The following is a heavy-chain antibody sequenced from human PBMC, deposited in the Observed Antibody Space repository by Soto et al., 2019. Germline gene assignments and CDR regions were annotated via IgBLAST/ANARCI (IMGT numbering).Heavy chain of an antibody. CDR1: GFIFSSYA. Sequence: EVQLLESGGGLVQPGGSLRLSCAASGFIFSSYAMTWVRQTPGKGLEWVSAISATGAKTYYADSVKGRFSISRDNSKNILYLQMNSLRAEDTAVYSCAKDGGFGEFVYYYHGVDVWGQGTTVTVSS. CDR3: AKDGGFGEFVYYYHGVDV. V-gene: IGHV3-23*01. CDR2: ISATGAKT. J-gene: IGHJ6*02. D-gene: IGHD3-10*01.